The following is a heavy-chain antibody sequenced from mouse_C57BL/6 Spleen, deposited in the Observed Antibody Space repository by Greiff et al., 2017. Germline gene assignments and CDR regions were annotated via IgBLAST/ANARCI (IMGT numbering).Heavy chain of an antibody. CDR3: ASGSWYCDV. D-gene: IGHD3-2*02. J-gene: IGHJ1*03. V-gene: IGHV1-49*01. CDR2: FTMYSDAT. Sequence: LQQSGAELVRPGSSVKLSCKDSYYAFMASAMHWVKQRPGHGLEWIGPFTMYSDATEYSENFKGKATLTAYTSSSTAYMELSSLTSADSAVYNCASGSWYCDVWGTGTTVTVSS. CDR1: YYAFMASA.